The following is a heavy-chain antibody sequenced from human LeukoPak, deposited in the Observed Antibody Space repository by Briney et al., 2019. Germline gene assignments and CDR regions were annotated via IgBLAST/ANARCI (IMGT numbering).Heavy chain of an antibody. Sequence: GGSLRLSCAASGFTFSSYAMTWVRQAPGKGLEWVSAISASGGSTYYADSVKGRFTISRDNSKNTLYLQMNSLRADDTAVYYCARESGYHGSGFDPWGQGTLVTVSS. V-gene: IGHV3-23*01. J-gene: IGHJ5*02. D-gene: IGHD3-10*01. CDR3: ARESGYHGSGFDP. CDR2: ISASGGST. CDR1: GFTFSSYA.